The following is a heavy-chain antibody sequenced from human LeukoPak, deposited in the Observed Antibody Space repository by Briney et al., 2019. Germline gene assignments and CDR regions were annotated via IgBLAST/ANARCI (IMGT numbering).Heavy chain of an antibody. V-gene: IGHV4-59*08. CDR2: IQSTGTT. Sequence: SETLSLTCTISGGSISNNYWNWVRQPPGKRLEWMAYIQSTGTTVYNPSLKSRVTISLDSSENQFSLKLSSLTAADTAIYYCVRHGIEDPGRVLFDYRGRGTLVTVSS. CDR1: GGSISNNY. J-gene: IGHJ4*02. D-gene: IGHD1-26*01. CDR3: VRHGIEDPGRVLFDY.